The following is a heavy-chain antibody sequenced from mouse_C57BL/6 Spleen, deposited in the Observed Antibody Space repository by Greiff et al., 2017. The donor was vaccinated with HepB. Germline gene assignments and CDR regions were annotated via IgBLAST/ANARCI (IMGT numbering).Heavy chain of an antibody. CDR2: IYPGSGST. CDR3: AGGGYGNDPYYAMDY. CDR1: GYTFTSYW. V-gene: IGHV1-55*01. J-gene: IGHJ4*01. D-gene: IGHD2-2*01. Sequence: QVQLQQPGAELVKPGASVTMSCKASGYTFTSYWITWVKQRPGQGLEWIGDIYPGSGSTNYNEKFKSKATLTVDTSSSTAYMQRSSLTSEDSAVYYCAGGGYGNDPYYAMDYWGQGTSVTVSS.